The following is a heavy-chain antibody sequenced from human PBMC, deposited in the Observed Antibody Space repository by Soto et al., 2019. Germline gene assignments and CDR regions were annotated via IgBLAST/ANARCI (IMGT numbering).Heavy chain of an antibody. CDR1: CGSFRGYY. CDR2: INHSGST. Sequence: SETLSLTCAVYCGSFRGYYWSWIRQPPGKGLEWIGEINHSGSTNYNPSLKSRVTISVDTSKNQFSLKLNSVTAADTAVYYCARALGYTYGHLPIDYWGQGTLVTVSS. CDR3: ARALGYTYGHLPIDY. D-gene: IGHD5-18*01. J-gene: IGHJ4*02. V-gene: IGHV4-34*01.